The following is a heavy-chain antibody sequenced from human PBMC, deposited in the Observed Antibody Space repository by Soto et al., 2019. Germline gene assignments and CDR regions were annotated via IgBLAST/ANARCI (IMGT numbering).Heavy chain of an antibody. CDR3: ASSVEGHFDY. V-gene: IGHV3-48*02. CDR2: ITSDTKTI. D-gene: IGHD6-19*01. J-gene: IGHJ4*02. Sequence: EVQLVESGGDLVQREGSLRLSCVASGFTFSVYSMNWVRQAPGKGLEWFSYITSDTKTIQYADSVKGRFTISRDNAKNSVYLQINILRDADTAVYYCASSVEGHFDYWGQGTVVTVSS. CDR1: GFTFSVYS.